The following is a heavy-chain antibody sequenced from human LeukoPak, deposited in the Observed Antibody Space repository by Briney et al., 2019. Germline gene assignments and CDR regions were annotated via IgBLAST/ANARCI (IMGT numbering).Heavy chain of an antibody. CDR3: ARGVEDYPTYGYFDY. D-gene: IGHD3-16*01. V-gene: IGHV1-3*01. J-gene: IGHJ4*02. CDR2: INAGNGNT. CDR1: GYTFTSYA. Sequence: EASVKVSCKASGYTFTSYAMHWVRQAPGQRLEWMGWINAGNGNTKCSQKFQGRVTITRDTSASTAYMELSSLRSEDTAVYYCARGVEDYPTYGYFDYWGQGTLVTVSS.